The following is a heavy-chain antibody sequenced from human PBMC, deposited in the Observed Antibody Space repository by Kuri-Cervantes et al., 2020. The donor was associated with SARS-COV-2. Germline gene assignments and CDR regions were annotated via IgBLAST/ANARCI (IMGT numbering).Heavy chain of an antibody. D-gene: IGHD2-2*03. V-gene: IGHV4-4*07. CDR3: AGGYTGWISN. J-gene: IGHJ4*02. CDR1: GDSISSYY. CDR2: IYISGGT. Sequence: SETLSLTCTVSGDSISSYYWSWIRQPAGKGLEWIGRIYISGGTNYNPSLESRVTMSIDTSRNQFSLRLSSVTAADTAVYYCAGGYTGWISNWGQGTLVTVSS.